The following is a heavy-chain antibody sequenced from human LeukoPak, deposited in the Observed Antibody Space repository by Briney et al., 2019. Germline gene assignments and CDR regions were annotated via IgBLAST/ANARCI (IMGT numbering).Heavy chain of an antibody. CDR2: ISAYNGNT. CDR1: GYTFTSYG. Sequence: ASVRVSCKASGYTFTSYGISWVRQAPGQGLEWMGWISAYNGNTNYAQKLQGRVTMTTDTSTSTAYMELRSLRSDDTAVYYCARDLGDYGDYVSDYWGQGTLVTVSS. CDR3: ARDLGDYGDYVSDY. J-gene: IGHJ4*02. V-gene: IGHV1-18*01. D-gene: IGHD4-17*01.